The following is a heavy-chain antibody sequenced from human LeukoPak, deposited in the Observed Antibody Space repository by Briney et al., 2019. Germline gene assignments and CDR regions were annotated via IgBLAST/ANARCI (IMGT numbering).Heavy chain of an antibody. J-gene: IGHJ3*02. Sequence: ASVKVSCKVSGYTLTELSMHWVRQAPGKGLEWMGGFDPEDGETIYAQKFQGRVTMTEDTSTDTAYMELSSLRSEDTAVYYCAILDYDFWSGYPPPYGAFDIWGQGTMVTVSS. CDR1: GYTLTELS. V-gene: IGHV1-24*01. CDR2: FDPEDGET. CDR3: AILDYDFWSGYPPPYGAFDI. D-gene: IGHD3-3*01.